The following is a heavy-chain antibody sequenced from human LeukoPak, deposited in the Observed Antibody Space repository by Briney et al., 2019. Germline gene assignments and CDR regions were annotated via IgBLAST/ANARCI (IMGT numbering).Heavy chain of an antibody. CDR3: ARLGKEVTYRAYYFDY. D-gene: IGHD5-18*01. Sequence: SETLSLTCTVSVASISSSYWSWIRQPPGKGLEYIGYIYYSGNTNCNPSLKSRVTMSVDTSKNQFSLKLSSVTAADTAVYYCARLGKEVTYRAYYFDYWGQGTLVTVSS. CDR2: IYYSGNT. V-gene: IGHV4-59*08. J-gene: IGHJ4*02. CDR1: VASISSSY.